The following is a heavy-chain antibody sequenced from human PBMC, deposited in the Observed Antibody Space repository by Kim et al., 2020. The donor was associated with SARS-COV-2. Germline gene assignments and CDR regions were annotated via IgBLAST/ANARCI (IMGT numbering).Heavy chain of an antibody. D-gene: IGHD6-13*01. V-gene: IGHV4-34*01. J-gene: IGHJ4*02. CDR3: AREYSSSPI. CDR2: INHSGST. CDR1: GGSFSGYY. Sequence: SETLSLTCAVYGGSFSGYYWSWIRQPPGKGLEWIGEINHSGSTNYNSSLKSRVTISVDTSKNQFSLKLSSVTAADTAVYYCAREYSSSPIWGQGTLVTVS.